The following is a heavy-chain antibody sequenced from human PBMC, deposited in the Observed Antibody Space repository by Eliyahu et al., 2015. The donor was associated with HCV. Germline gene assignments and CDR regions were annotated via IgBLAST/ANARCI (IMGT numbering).Heavy chain of an antibody. J-gene: IGHJ6*02. D-gene: IGHD3-3*01. CDR1: GFTFSSYS. CDR3: ARDFYDFWSGENYYYYGMDV. V-gene: IGHV3-21*01. CDR2: ISSSSSYI. Sequence: SCAASGFTFSSYSMNWVRQAPGKGLEWVSSISSSSSYIYYADSVKGRFTISRDNAKNSLYLQMNSLRAEDTAVYYCARDFYDFWSGENYYYYGMDVWGQGTTVTVSS.